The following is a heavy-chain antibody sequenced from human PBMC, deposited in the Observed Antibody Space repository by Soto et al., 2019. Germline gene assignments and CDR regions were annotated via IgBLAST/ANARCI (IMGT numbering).Heavy chain of an antibody. J-gene: IGHJ5*02. CDR1: GXSISSGGYS. Sequence: LSLTFAVSGXSISSGGYSWSWIRQPPGKGLEWIGYIYHSGSTYYNPSLKSRVTVSVDRSKNQFSLKLSSATAADTAVYYCARAVVRGVTTGYWFDPWGQGTLVTVSS. CDR2: IYHSGST. CDR3: ARAVVRGVTTGYWFDP. V-gene: IGHV4-30-2*01. D-gene: IGHD3-10*01.